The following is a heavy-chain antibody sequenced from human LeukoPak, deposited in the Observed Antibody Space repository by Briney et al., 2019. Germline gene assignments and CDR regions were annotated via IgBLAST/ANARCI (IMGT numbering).Heavy chain of an antibody. CDR3: ARRAYDYGDFDP. CDR1: GFSFISYS. CDR2: ISSTSSSI. Sequence: GGSLRLSCAASGFSFISYSMNWVRQAPGKGLEWVSYISSTSSSIYYADSVKGRFTISRDNAKNSLYLQMNSLRAEDTAVYYCARRAYDYGDFDPWGQGTLVTVSS. V-gene: IGHV3-48*01. J-gene: IGHJ5*02. D-gene: IGHD4-17*01.